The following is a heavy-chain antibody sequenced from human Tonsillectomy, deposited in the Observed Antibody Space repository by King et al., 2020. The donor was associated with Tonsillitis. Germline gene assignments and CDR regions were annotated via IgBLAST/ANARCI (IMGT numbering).Heavy chain of an antibody. Sequence: VQLQESGPGLVKPSQTLSLTCTVSGGSISSGGYYWSWIRQHPGKGLEWIGYIYYSGSTYYNPSLKSRVTISVDTSKNQFSLKLSSVTGADTAIYYCTRVPNCSSTSCYFAGAFDIWGQGTMVTVSS. CDR2: IYYSGST. CDR1: GGSISSGGYY. CDR3: TRVPNCSSTSCYFAGAFDI. D-gene: IGHD2-2*01. J-gene: IGHJ3*02. V-gene: IGHV4-31*03.